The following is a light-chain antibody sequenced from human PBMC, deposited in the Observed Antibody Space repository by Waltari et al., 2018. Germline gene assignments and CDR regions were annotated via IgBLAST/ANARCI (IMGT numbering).Light chain of an antibody. J-gene: IGLJ1*01. CDR1: SSNIGNNT. V-gene: IGLV1-36*01. CDR2: FND. Sequence: QSVLTQPPSVSGAPRQRVTIPCSGSSSNIGNNTVNWYHRLPGKAPNLLIYFNDLLPSGVSCRFSGSKSGTAASLAISGLQSEDEADYYCATWDDSLNAYVFGTGTKVTVL. CDR3: ATWDDSLNAYV.